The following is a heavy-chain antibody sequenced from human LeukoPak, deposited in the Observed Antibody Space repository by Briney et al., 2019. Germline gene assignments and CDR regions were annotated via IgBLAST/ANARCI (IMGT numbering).Heavy chain of an antibody. V-gene: IGHV1-2*02. CDR3: ARLWFGEFFFDY. Sequence: ASVKVSCKASGYTFTGYYMHWVRQAPGQGLEWMGWINPNSGGTNYAQKFQGRVTMTRDTSISTAYMELSRLRSDDTAVYYCARLWFGEFFFDYWGQGTLVTVSS. J-gene: IGHJ4*02. CDR1: GYTFTGYY. CDR2: INPNSGGT. D-gene: IGHD3-10*01.